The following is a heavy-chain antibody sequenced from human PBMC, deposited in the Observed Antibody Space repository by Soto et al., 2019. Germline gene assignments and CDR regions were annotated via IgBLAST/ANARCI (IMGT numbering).Heavy chain of an antibody. CDR3: ATGPRYSSSSLSVDY. CDR2: FDPEDGET. CDR1: GYTLTELS. V-gene: IGHV1-24*01. Sequence: ASVKVSCKVSGYTLTELSMHWVRQAPGKGLEWMGGFDPEDGETIYAQKFQGRVTMTEDTSTDTAYMELSSLRSEDTAVYYCATGPRYSSSSLSVDYWGQGTLVTVTS. J-gene: IGHJ4*02. D-gene: IGHD6-6*01.